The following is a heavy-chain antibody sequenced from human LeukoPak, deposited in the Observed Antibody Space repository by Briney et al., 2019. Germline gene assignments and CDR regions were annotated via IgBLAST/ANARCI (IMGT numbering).Heavy chain of an antibody. CDR1: GYTFSSYG. Sequence: ASVKVSCKASGYTFSSYGTSWVRQAPGQGLEWMGWISGYNGNTHYAQKFQGRVTMTTDTSASTAYMELRSLRSDDTAVYYCARDRYYDILTGYPDYWGQGTLVTVSS. D-gene: IGHD3-9*01. J-gene: IGHJ4*02. CDR3: ARDRYYDILTGYPDY. V-gene: IGHV1-18*01. CDR2: ISGYNGNT.